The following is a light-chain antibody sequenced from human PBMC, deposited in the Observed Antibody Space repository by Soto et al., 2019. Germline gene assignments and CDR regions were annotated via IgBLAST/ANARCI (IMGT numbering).Light chain of an antibody. CDR2: DVS. V-gene: IGLV2-11*01. CDR3: QSFDKYLSAVV. J-gene: IGLJ2*01. CDR1: SSDVGGYNY. Sequence: QSALTQPRSVSGSPGQSVTLSCTGTSSDVGGYNYVSWYQQHPGKAPKLMIYDVSKRPSGVPDRFSGSKSGNTASLAISGLQAEDEADYYCQSFDKYLSAVVFGGGTKLTVL.